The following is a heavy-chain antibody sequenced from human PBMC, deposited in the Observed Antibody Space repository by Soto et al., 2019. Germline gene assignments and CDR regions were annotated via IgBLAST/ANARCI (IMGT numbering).Heavy chain of an antibody. CDR3: ARDWGCSY. CDR2: ISSSGSTI. D-gene: IGHD7-27*01. V-gene: IGHV3-48*03. Sequence: GGSLRLSCAASGFTFSSYEMNWVCQAPGKGLVWVSYISSSGSTIYYADSVKGRFPISRDNAKNSLYLQMNSLRAEDTSVYYCARDWGCSYWVQGTLVTVSS. J-gene: IGHJ4*02. CDR1: GFTFSSYE.